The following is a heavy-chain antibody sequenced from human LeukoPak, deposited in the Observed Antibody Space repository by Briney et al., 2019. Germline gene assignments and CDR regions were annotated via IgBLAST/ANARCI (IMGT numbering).Heavy chain of an antibody. CDR1: GFTFSSYS. D-gene: IGHD5-24*01. Sequence: PGGSLRLSCAASGFTFSSYSMNWVRQAPGKGLEWVSSISSSSSYIYYADSVKGRFTISRDNAKNSLYLQMNSLRAEDTAVYYCARGPFGREAFDIWGQGTMVTVSS. CDR3: ARGPFGREAFDI. V-gene: IGHV3-21*01. CDR2: ISSSSSYI. J-gene: IGHJ3*02.